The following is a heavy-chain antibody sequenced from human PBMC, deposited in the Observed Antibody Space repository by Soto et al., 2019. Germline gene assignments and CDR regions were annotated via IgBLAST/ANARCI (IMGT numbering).Heavy chain of an antibody. J-gene: IGHJ6*02. CDR3: ARDGLVAMVRGVIGYYGMDV. D-gene: IGHD3-10*01. CDR1: GGSISSGDYY. CDR2: IYYSGST. Sequence: PSETLSLTCTVSGGSISSGDYYWSWIRQPPGKGLEWIGYIYYSGSTYYNPSPKSRVTISVDTSKNQFSLKLSSVTAADTAVYYCARDGLVAMVRGVIGYYGMDVWGQGTTVTVSS. V-gene: IGHV4-30-4*01.